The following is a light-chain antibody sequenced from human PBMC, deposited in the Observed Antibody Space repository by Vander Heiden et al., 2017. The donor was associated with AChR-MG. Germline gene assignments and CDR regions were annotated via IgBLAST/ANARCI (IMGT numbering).Light chain of an antibody. CDR3: QSRDANTSHLPE. CDR2: GKY. V-gene: IGLV3-19*01. CDR1: SLRSYY. J-gene: IGLJ3*02. Sequence: SSELTQDPAVSVALGQTVRITCQGDSLRSYYPSWYQQKPGQAPVLLIFGKYNRPSGIPDRFSASSSGDTATLTITGAQADDDGDYYCQSRDANTSHLPEFGGGTRLTVL.